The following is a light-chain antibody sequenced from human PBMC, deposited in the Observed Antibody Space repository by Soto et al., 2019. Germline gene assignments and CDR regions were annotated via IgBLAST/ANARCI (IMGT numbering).Light chain of an antibody. CDR2: FDS. J-gene: IGLJ1*01. V-gene: IGLV3-21*04. CDR1: NIGDKL. Sequence: YELTQSPSVSLAPGETARISCEGNNIGDKLVHWYQQRPGQAPVLVIYFDSERPSGIPERFSGSNSGNTATLIITRVEAGDEADYYCQLWDVGSDHYVFGSGTKLTVL. CDR3: QLWDVGSDHYV.